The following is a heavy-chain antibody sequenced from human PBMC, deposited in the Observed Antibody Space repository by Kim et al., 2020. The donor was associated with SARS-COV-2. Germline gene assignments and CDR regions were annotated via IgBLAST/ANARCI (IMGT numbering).Heavy chain of an antibody. CDR1: GGSFSGYY. D-gene: IGHD6-13*01. CDR3: VRGRYSSSWYGARWWFDP. J-gene: IGHJ5*02. Sequence: SETLSLTCAVYGGSFSGYYWNLILQPPGKGLEWIGEINHSGSTNYNPSLKSRVTISVDTSKNQFSLNLSSVTAADTAVYYCVRGRYSSSWYGARWWFDPWGQGALVTVSS. CDR2: INHSGST. V-gene: IGHV4-34*01.